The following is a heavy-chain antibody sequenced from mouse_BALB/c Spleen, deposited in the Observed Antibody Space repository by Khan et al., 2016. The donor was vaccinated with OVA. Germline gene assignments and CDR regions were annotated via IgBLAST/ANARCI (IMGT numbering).Heavy chain of an antibody. V-gene: IGHV5-4*02. J-gene: IGHJ3*01. CDR3: ARGFYGGPFIY. CDR2: ISDGGSYT. CDR1: GFTFSDYY. Sequence: EVELVESGGGLVKPGGSLKLSCAASGFTFSDYYMYWVRQTPEKRLEWVATISDGGSYTYYPDSVKGRFTISRVDVKNNLYLQVSGLKSEDSAMYYCARGFYGGPFIYWGQGTLVTVSA. D-gene: IGHD1-1*02.